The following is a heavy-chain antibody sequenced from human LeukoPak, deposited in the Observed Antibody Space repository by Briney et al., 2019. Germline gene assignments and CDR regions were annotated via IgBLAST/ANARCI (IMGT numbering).Heavy chain of an antibody. CDR3: ARDHDYGDYFPSY. CDR2: ISSSSSYI. Sequence: PGGSLRLSCAASGFTFSSYSMNWVRQAPGKGLEWVSSISSSSSYIYYADSVKGRFTISRDNAKNSLYLQMNSLRAEDTAVYYCARDHDYGDYFPSYWGQGTLATVSS. J-gene: IGHJ4*02. CDR1: GFTFSSYS. D-gene: IGHD4-17*01. V-gene: IGHV3-21*01.